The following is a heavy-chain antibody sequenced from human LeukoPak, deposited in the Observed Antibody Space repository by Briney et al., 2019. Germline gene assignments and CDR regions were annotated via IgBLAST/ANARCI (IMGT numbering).Heavy chain of an antibody. CDR1: GYTFIAYY. CDR2: ISYDGSNK. J-gene: IGHJ4*02. Sequence: SCKASGYTFIAYYMHWVRQAPGKGLEWVAVISYDGSNKYYADSVKGRFTISRDKSKNTLYLQMNSLRAEDTAVYYCAREGPRYCSSTSCLFDYWGQGTLVTVSS. D-gene: IGHD2-2*01. V-gene: IGHV3-30-3*01. CDR3: AREGPRYCSSTSCLFDY.